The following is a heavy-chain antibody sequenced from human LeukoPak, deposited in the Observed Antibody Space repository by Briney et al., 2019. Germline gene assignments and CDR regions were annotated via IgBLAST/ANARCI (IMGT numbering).Heavy chain of an antibody. V-gene: IGHV3-74*01. Sequence: GGSLRLSCAASGFTFSSSWMHWVRQAPGKGLVWVSRMNSDGSNINYADSVKGRFTISRDNANNTLYLQMNSLRAEDTAVYYCTGDRATADDYWGQGTLVTVSS. CDR3: TGDRATADDY. CDR1: GFTFSSSW. J-gene: IGHJ4*02. D-gene: IGHD6-13*01. CDR2: MNSDGSNI.